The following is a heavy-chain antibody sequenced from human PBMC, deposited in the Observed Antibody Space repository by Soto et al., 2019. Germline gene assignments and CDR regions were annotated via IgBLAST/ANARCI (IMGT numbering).Heavy chain of an antibody. CDR3: ARGRYGDY. CDR1: GYAFTTYG. J-gene: IGHJ4*02. V-gene: IGHV1-18*01. D-gene: IGHD1-1*01. Sequence: QVHLVQSGAEVKKPGASVKVSCQASGYAFTTYGITWVRQAPGQGLEWMGWISAHNGNTNYSQKLQGRVTVTRDTSTRTAYMELKCLRSADTAVYDCARGRYGDYWGEGALVTVSS. CDR2: ISAHNGNT.